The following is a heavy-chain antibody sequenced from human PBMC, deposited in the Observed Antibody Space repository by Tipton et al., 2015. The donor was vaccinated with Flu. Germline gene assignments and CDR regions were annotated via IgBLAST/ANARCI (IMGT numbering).Heavy chain of an antibody. D-gene: IGHD6-13*01. V-gene: IGHV5-51*01. Sequence: VQLVQSGAEVKKAGGPLKISCKGSGYSFTSYWIGWVRQVPGKGLEWMGIINPDDSDTRYSPSFHGQVTISVDKSIRTAYLQWSSLKASDTAIYYCARPRLESSSWPIDFWGRGTLVTVSS. J-gene: IGHJ4*01. CDR2: INPDDSDT. CDR1: GYSFTSYW. CDR3: ARPRLESSSWPIDF.